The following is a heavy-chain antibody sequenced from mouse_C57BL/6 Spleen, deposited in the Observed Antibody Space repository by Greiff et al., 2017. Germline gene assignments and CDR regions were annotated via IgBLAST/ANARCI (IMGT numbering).Heavy chain of an antibody. CDR1: GFTFSDYG. Sequence: EVHLVESGGGLVKPGGSLKLSCAASGFTFSDYGMHWVRQAPEKGLEWVAYISSGSSTIYYADTVKGRVTISRDNAKNTLFLQITSLRSEDTAMYYCAPYAGSGNWYFEVWGTGTTVTVSS. CDR2: ISSGSSTI. J-gene: IGHJ1*03. CDR3: APYAGSGNWYFEV. V-gene: IGHV5-17*01. D-gene: IGHD1-1*01.